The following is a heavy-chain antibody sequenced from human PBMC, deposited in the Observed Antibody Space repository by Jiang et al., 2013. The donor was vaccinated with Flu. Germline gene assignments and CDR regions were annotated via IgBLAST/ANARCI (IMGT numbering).Heavy chain of an antibody. D-gene: IGHD6-19*01. J-gene: IGHJ4*02. CDR3: ARSRSPFLNSSGWDFDY. CDR2: IWYDGSNK. CDR1: GFTFSSYG. Sequence: VQLLESGGGVVQPGRSLRLSCAASGFTFSSYGMHWVRQAPGKGLEWVAVIWYDGSNKYYADSVKGRFTISRDNSKNTLYLQMNSLRAEDTAVYYCARSRSPFLNSSGWDFDYWGQGTLVTVSS. V-gene: IGHV3-33*01.